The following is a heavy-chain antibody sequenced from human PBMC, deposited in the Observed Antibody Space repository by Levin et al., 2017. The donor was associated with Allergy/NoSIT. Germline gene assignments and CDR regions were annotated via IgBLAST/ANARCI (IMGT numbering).Heavy chain of an antibody. D-gene: IGHD3-22*01. CDR2: IYSRGNT. CDR3: ANDRGY. V-gene: IGHV3-53*01. Sequence: GGSLRLSCAASGFSVGDNFMAWVRQTPGTGLEWVSVIYSRGNTKYIDSVKGRFSISRDSSKNPLYLQMNSLRVEDTAMYYCANDRGYWGQGTLVTVSS. CDR1: GFSVGDNF. J-gene: IGHJ4*02.